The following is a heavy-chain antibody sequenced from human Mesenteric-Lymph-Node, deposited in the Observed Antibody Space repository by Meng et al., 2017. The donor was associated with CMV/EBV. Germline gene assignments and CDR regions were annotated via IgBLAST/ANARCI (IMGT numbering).Heavy chain of an antibody. D-gene: IGHD5-18*01. CDR2: INHSGST. J-gene: IGHJ5*02. Sequence: SETLSLTCNVSGDSLSRGTFYWGWVRQPPGKGLEWIGEINHSGSTNYNPSLKSRVTISVDTSKNQFSLKLSSVTAADTAVYYCASLRTYSYGWYNWFDPWGQGTLVTVSS. CDR1: GDSLSRGTFY. V-gene: IGHV4-39*07. CDR3: ASLRTYSYGWYNWFDP.